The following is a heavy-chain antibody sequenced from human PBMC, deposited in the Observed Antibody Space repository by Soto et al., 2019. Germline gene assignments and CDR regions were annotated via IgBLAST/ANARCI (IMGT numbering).Heavy chain of an antibody. CDR2: INPKSGGT. CDR3: ARDRKLELPNLFDP. CDR1: GDTFTANY. D-gene: IGHD1-7*01. V-gene: IGHV1-2*02. J-gene: IGHJ5*02. Sequence: ASVKVSCKASGDTFTANYIHWVRQAPGQGFEWMGWINPKSGGTKYPQKFQGRVTMTRDTSLSTVYMTLTRLTSDDTAVYYCARDRKLELPNLFDPWGQGTLVTVSS.